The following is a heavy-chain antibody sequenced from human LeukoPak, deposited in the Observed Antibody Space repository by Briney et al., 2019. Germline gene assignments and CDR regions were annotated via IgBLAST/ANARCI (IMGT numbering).Heavy chain of an antibody. Sequence: GGSLRLSCAASGFTFSSYGMHWVRQAPGKGLEWVAFIRYDGSNKYYADSVKGRFTISRDNSKNTLYLQMNSLRAEDTAVYYCAKDFHYYDSSGYRDYWGQGTLSPSPQ. CDR3: AKDFHYYDSSGYRDY. J-gene: IGHJ4*02. CDR2: IRYDGSNK. CDR1: GFTFSSYG. D-gene: IGHD3-22*01. V-gene: IGHV3-30*02.